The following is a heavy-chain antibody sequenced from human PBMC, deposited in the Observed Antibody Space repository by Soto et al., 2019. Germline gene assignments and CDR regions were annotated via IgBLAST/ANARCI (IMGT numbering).Heavy chain of an antibody. J-gene: IGHJ4*02. CDR1: GGSIRNGDYY. D-gene: IGHD1-26*01. CDR2: VYYSGTT. Sequence: ASETLSLTCTVSGGSIRNGDYYRGWIRQPPGKGLEWIGYVYYSGTTNSHPSLNSRVSISVYTSENQFSLRLTSETAADTAVYYCVTVNLVGAAYYFDYWGPGTLVTVSS. CDR3: VTVNLVGAAYYFDY. V-gene: IGHV4-30-4*01.